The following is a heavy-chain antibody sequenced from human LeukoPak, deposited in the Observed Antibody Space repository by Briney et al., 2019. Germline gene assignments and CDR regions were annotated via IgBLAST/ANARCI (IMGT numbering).Heavy chain of an antibody. Sequence: SVKVSCKASGGTFSSYAISWVRQAPGQGLEWMGGIIPIFGTANYAQKFQGRVTITTDESTSTAYMELSSLRSEDTAVYYCARDVFSTYYYDSSGLGDAFEIWGRGTMVTVSS. CDR3: ARDVFSTYYYDSSGLGDAFEI. CDR2: IIPIFGTA. D-gene: IGHD3-22*01. V-gene: IGHV1-69*05. J-gene: IGHJ3*02. CDR1: GGTFSSYA.